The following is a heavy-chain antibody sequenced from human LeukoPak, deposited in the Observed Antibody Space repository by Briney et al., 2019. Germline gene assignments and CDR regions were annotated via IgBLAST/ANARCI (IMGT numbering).Heavy chain of an antibody. D-gene: IGHD6-13*01. CDR2: IWYDGSNK. V-gene: IGHV3-33*01. CDR1: GFTFRSYG. J-gene: IGHJ4*02. Sequence: PGGSLRLSCAASGFTFRSYGMHGVRQAPGKGLEGVAVIWYDGSNKYYADSVKGRFTISRDNSKNTLYLQMHSLGVEDTAVYYCVRGCGKSSCPYYLDSWGQGTLVTVSS. CDR3: VRGCGKSSCPYYLDS.